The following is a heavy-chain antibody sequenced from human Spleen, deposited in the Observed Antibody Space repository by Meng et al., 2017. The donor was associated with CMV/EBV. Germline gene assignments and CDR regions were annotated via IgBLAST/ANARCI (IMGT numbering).Heavy chain of an antibody. D-gene: IGHD1-1*01. CDR1: GYTFTGYY. V-gene: IGHV1-2*02. CDR3: ARQTKSFAAPDV. Sequence: SVKVSCKASGYTFTGYYMHWVRQAPGQGLEWMGWINPNSGGTNYAQKFQGRVTMTRDTSISTAYMELSRLRSDDTAVYYCARQTKSFAAPDVWGQGTTVTVSS. J-gene: IGHJ6*02. CDR2: INPNSGGT.